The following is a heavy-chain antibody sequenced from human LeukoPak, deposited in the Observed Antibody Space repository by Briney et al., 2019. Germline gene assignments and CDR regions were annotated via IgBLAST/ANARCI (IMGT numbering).Heavy chain of an antibody. D-gene: IGHD3-22*01. V-gene: IGHV3-7*01. Sequence: GGSLRLSCAASGFTFTDYYISWIRQAPGKGLEWVANIKQDGSEKYYVDSVKGRFTISRDNAKNSLTLQMNSLRAEDTAVYYCARGVGNYRYYFDSWGQGTLVTVSS. J-gene: IGHJ4*02. CDR1: GFTFTDYY. CDR2: IKQDGSEK. CDR3: ARGVGNYRYYFDS.